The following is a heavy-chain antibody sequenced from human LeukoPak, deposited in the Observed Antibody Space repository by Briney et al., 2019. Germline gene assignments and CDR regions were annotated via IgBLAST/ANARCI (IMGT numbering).Heavy chain of an antibody. V-gene: IGHV4-59*01. CDR1: GGSISSYY. CDR2: IYYSGST. Sequence: SETLSLTCTVSGGSISSYYWSWIRQPPGKGLEWIGYIYYSGSTNYNPSLKSRVTISVDTSKNQFSLKLSSVTAADTAVYYCAKTHNYYDSSGYYYVRHDAFDIWDQGTMVTVSS. CDR3: AKTHNYYDSSGYYYVRHDAFDI. D-gene: IGHD3-22*01. J-gene: IGHJ3*02.